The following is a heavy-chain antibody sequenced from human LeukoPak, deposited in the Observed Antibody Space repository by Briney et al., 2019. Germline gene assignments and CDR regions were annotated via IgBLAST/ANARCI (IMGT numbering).Heavy chain of an antibody. D-gene: IGHD3-16*01. J-gene: IGHJ4*02. CDR2: IWYDGSNK. V-gene: IGHV3-33*01. Sequence: PGGSLRLSCAASGFTFSSYGMHWVRQAPGKGLEWVAVIWYDGSNKYYADSVKGRFTISRDNSKNTLYLQMNSLRAEDTAVYYCARGVMTQHHTPAYWGQGTLVTVSS. CDR1: GFTFSSYG. CDR3: ARGVMTQHHTPAY.